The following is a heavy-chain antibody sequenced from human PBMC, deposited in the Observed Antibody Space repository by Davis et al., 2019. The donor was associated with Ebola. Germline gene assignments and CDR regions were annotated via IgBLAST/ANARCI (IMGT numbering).Heavy chain of an antibody. Sequence: ASVKVSCKASGYTFTSYYMHWVRQAPGQGLEWMGIINPSGGSTSYAQKFQGRVTMTRDTSTSTVYMELSSLRSEDTAVYYCARSVHDFWSISYYYGMDVWGQGTTVTVSS. CDR3: ARSVHDFWSISYYYGMDV. V-gene: IGHV1-46*01. D-gene: IGHD3-3*01. J-gene: IGHJ6*02. CDR2: INPSGGST. CDR1: GYTFTSYY.